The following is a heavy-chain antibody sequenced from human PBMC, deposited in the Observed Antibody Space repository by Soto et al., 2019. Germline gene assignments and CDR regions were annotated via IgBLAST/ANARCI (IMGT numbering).Heavy chain of an antibody. CDR2: IYYIGST. CDR1: GGSISSGVYS. D-gene: IGHD3-3*01. V-gene: IGHV4-31*01. CDR3: ARGGSITIFVVAPGWFDP. Sequence: TLSLTCTVSGGSISSGVYSWSWIRQHPGKGLEWIGYIYYIGSTYYNPSLKSLVTISVDTSKNQFSLKLSSVTAADTAVYYCARGGSITIFVVAPGWFDPWGQGTLVTVSS. J-gene: IGHJ5*02.